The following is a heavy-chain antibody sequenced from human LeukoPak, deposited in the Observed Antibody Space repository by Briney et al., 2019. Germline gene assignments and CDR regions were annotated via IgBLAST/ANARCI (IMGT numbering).Heavy chain of an antibody. CDR2: ISGYNGNT. D-gene: IGHD2-2*01. Sequence: GASVKVSCKASGYNFTIYGISRVRQAPGQGLEWMGWISGYNGNTNNAQNLQGRVTMTTDTSTSTAYMELRSLRSDDTAVYYCARCSSYCSSASCLAYFYYYYMDVWGKGTTVTVSS. CDR3: ARCSSYCSSASCLAYFYYYYMDV. V-gene: IGHV1-18*01. CDR1: GYNFTIYG. J-gene: IGHJ6*03.